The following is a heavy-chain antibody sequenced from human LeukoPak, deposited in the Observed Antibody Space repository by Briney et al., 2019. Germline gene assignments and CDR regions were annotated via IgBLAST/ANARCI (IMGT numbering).Heavy chain of an antibody. CDR3: ARHQWVPAFDI. Sequence: SETLSLTCTVSGGSISGHFWSWIRRPPGKGLEWIGEINHSGSTNYNPSLKSRVTISVDTSKNQFSLKLSSVTAADTAVYYCARHQWVPAFDIWGQGTMVTASS. CDR1: GGSISGHF. D-gene: IGHD1-26*01. V-gene: IGHV4-34*01. J-gene: IGHJ3*02. CDR2: INHSGST.